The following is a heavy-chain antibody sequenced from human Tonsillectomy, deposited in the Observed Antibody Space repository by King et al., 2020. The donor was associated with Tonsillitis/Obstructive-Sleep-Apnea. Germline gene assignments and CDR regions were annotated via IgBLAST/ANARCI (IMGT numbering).Heavy chain of an antibody. Sequence: VQLVESGGGVVQPGRSLRLSCAASGFTFSSYGMHWVRQAPGKGLEWVVVIWYDGSNKYYADSVKGRFTISRDNSKNTVYLQMNSLRDEDTAVYYCARDAALGYCSGGRCYFDYWGQGTLVTVSS. CDR1: GFTFSSYG. V-gene: IGHV3-33*01. D-gene: IGHD2-15*01. CDR2: IWYDGSNK. J-gene: IGHJ4*02. CDR3: ARDAALGYCSGGRCYFDY.